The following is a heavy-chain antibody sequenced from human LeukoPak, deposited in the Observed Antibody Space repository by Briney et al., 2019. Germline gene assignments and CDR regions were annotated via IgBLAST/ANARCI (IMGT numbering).Heavy chain of an antibody. V-gene: IGHV3-13*01. CDR1: GFTFSSYD. CDR3: ARSYGVAYYYHYGMDV. J-gene: IGHJ6*02. D-gene: IGHD3-3*01. Sequence: GGSLRLSCAASGFTFSSYDMHWVRQATGKGLEWVSAIGTAGDTYYPGSVKGRFTISRENAKNSLYLQMNSLRAGDTAVYYCARSYGVAYYYHYGMDVWGQGTTVTVSS. CDR2: IGTAGDT.